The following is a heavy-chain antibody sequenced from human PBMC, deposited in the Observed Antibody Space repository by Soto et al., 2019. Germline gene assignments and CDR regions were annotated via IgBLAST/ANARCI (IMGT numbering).Heavy chain of an antibody. CDR1: GGTFSSYA. D-gene: IGHD2-21*01. Sequence: SVKVSCKASGGTFSSYAISWVRQAPGQGLEWMGGIIPIFGTANYAQKFQGRVTITADESTSTAYMELSSLRSEDTAVYYCASDTKGNSCGFDYWGQGTLATVSS. J-gene: IGHJ4*02. CDR2: IIPIFGTA. V-gene: IGHV1-69*13. CDR3: ASDTKGNSCGFDY.